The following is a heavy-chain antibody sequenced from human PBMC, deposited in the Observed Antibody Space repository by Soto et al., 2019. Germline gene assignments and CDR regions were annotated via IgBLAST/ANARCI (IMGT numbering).Heavy chain of an antibody. V-gene: IGHV1-18*01. Sequence: QVQLVQSGAEVKNPGASVKVSCKASGYTFTSYSITWVRQAPGQGLEWMGWISAHNGNTKYAQKLQGRVTMTTDTSTSTAYMEVRSLRSDDTAVYYCARDTAMALPDAWGQGTLVTVSS. D-gene: IGHD5-18*01. CDR1: GYTFTSYS. CDR3: ARDTAMALPDA. CDR2: ISAHNGNT. J-gene: IGHJ4*02.